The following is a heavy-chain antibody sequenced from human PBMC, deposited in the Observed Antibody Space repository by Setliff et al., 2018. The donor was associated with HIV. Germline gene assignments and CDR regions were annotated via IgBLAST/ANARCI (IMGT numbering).Heavy chain of an antibody. CDR2: IYYHGST. J-gene: IGHJ4*02. Sequence: SETLSLTCTVSGGSISSTNYFWGWIRQPPGKGLDWIGTIYYHGSTYYNPSLKSRVTISIDTSKNQFSLQLTSVTAADTAVYYCVNPSGAMGDFDSWGQGTLVTVSS. CDR3: VNPSGAMGDFDS. CDR1: GGSISSTNYF. D-gene: IGHD3-16*01. V-gene: IGHV4-39*01.